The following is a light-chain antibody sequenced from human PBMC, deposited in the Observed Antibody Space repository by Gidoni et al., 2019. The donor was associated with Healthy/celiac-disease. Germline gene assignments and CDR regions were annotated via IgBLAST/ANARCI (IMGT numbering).Light chain of an antibody. CDR1: QSVSSN. CDR3: QQYNNWPPWT. J-gene: IGKJ1*01. Sequence: IVMTQSPTTLTVPPGERATLSSLASQSVSSNLAWYQQKPGQAPRLLIYGASTRATGIPARFSGSESGTEFTLTISSLQSEDFAVYYCQQYNNWPPWTFGQXTKVEIK. CDR2: GAS. V-gene: IGKV3-15*01.